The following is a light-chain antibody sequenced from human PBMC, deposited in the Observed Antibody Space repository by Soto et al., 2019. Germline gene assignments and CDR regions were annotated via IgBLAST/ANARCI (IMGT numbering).Light chain of an antibody. J-gene: IGKJ2*01. V-gene: IGKV3-20*01. Sequence: EIVLTQSPGTLSLSPGERATLSCRASQSVSSSYLAWYQPKPGQAPRLLIYGASSRATVIPDRFSGSGSGTDFTLTISRLEPEDFAVYYCQQYCSSPYTFGQGTKLEIK. CDR3: QQYCSSPYT. CDR1: QSVSSSY. CDR2: GAS.